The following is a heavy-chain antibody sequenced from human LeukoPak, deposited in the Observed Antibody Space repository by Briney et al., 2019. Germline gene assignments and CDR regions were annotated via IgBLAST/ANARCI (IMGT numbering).Heavy chain of an antibody. V-gene: IGHV1-2*02. CDR3: ARGPLEGISLSLY. CDR1: GYTFTTYD. Sequence: GASVKVSCKASGYTFTTYDINWVRQAPGQGLEWMGWINPNSGGTNYAQKFQGRVTMTRDTSISTAYMELSRLRSDDTAVYYCARGPLEGISLSLYWGQGTLVTVSS. D-gene: IGHD6-13*01. CDR2: INPNSGGT. J-gene: IGHJ4*02.